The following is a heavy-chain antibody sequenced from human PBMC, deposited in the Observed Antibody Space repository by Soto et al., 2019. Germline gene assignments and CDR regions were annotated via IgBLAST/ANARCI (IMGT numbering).Heavy chain of an antibody. Sequence: PGGSLRLSGAGSGFTFSNYAMNWVRQAPGKGLEWVSSITSSGGNTYYADSVKGRFTISRDNSKNTLYLQMNSLRAEDTAVYYCARGPTTGYSSSWFDPWGQGTLVTVSS. CDR3: ARGPTTGYSSSWFDP. V-gene: IGHV3-23*01. J-gene: IGHJ5*02. D-gene: IGHD3-9*01. CDR1: GFTFSNYA. CDR2: ITSSGGNT.